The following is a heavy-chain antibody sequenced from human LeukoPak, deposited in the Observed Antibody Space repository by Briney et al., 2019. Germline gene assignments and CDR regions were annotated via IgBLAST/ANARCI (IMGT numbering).Heavy chain of an antibody. Sequence: SVKVSCKASGGTFSSYAISWVRQAPGQGLEWMGGIIPIFGTANYAQKFQGRVTITADESTSTAYMELSSLRSEDTAVYYCARLSYDSSDFHYMDVWGKGTTVTISS. D-gene: IGHD3-22*01. CDR3: ARLSYDSSDFHYMDV. CDR2: IIPIFGTA. CDR1: GGTFSSYA. J-gene: IGHJ6*03. V-gene: IGHV1-69*13.